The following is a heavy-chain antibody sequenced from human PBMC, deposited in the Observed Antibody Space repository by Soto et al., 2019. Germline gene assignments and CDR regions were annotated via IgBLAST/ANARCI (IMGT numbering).Heavy chain of an antibody. Sequence: WGSLRLSCAAFGFTFISYWIHFFHQSPGKWLVWVSRINSDGSSTSYADSVKGRFTISRDNAKNTLYLQVNSLRAEDTAVYYCARDWSTYYYGMDVWGQGTTVTVSS. CDR3: ARDWSTYYYGMDV. CDR2: INSDGSST. CDR1: GFTFISYW. D-gene: IGHD4-17*01. V-gene: IGHV3-74*01. J-gene: IGHJ6*02.